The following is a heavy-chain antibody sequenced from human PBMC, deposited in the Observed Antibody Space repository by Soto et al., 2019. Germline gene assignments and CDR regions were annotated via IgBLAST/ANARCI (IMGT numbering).Heavy chain of an antibody. Sequence: QVQLVQSGAEVKKPGSSVKVPCKASGGTFSSYAISWVRQAPGQGLEWMGGIIPIFGTANYAQKFQGRVTITGDESMSRAYMELSGVRSEDAAVYYCARGGGYGGNSRPLDFWGQGTLVTGSS. CDR3: ARGGGYGGNSRPLDF. CDR1: GGTFSSYA. CDR2: IIPIFGTA. D-gene: IGHD4-17*01. V-gene: IGHV1-69*12. J-gene: IGHJ4*02.